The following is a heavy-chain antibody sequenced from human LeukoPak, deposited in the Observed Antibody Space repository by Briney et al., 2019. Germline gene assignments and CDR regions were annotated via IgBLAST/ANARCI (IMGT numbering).Heavy chain of an antibody. D-gene: IGHD2-21*02. CDR1: GFTFSSYS. CDR3: ARDERMTAFDY. V-gene: IGHV3-48*01. CDR2: ISSSSSTI. J-gene: IGHJ4*02. Sequence: GGSLRLSCAASGFTFSSYSMNWVRQAPGKGLEWVSYISSSSSTIYYAGSVKGRFTISRDNAQNSLYLQMNSLRAEDTAVYYCARDERMTAFDYWGQGTLVTVSS.